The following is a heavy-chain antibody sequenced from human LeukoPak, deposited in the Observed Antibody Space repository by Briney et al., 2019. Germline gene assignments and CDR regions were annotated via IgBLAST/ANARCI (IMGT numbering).Heavy chain of an antibody. CDR2: TYYRSKWYN. J-gene: IGHJ4*02. V-gene: IGHV6-1*01. CDR3: AGSHSSTWYPDC. Sequence: SQTLSLTCAISGDSVSSNSATWNWIRQSPSRGLEWLGRTYYRSKWYNEYAVSVKSRITISPDTSKNQFSLQVNSVTPEDTAVYYCAGSHSSTWYPDCWGQGTLVTVSS. D-gene: IGHD6-13*01. CDR1: GDSVSSNSAT.